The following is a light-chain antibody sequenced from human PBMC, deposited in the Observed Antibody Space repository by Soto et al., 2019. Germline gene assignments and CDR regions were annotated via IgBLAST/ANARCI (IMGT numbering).Light chain of an antibody. CDR3: QSYDSILYV. Sequence: NFMLTQPHSVSESPGKTVTISCTRSSGSIASNYVQWYQQRPGSAPTTVIYEDNQRPSGVADRFSGSIDSSSNSASLTISGLKTEDEADYYCQSYDSILYVFGTGTKVTVL. CDR2: EDN. V-gene: IGLV6-57*04. CDR1: SGSIASNY. J-gene: IGLJ1*01.